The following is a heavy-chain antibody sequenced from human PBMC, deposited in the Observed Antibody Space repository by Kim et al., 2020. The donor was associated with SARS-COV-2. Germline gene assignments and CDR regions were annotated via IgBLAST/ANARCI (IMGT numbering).Heavy chain of an antibody. CDR3: AKDQGPISWYRMFDY. V-gene: IGHV3-23*01. J-gene: IGHJ4*02. CDR2: ISGSGGTT. CDR1: GFTLSSYA. D-gene: IGHD6-13*01. Sequence: GGSLRLSCAASGFTLSSYAMSWVRQAPGKGLEWVSTISGSGGTTHYADSVKGRFTISRDNSKNTVYLQMNSLRAEDTAVYYCAKDQGPISWYRMFDYWGQGTLVTVSS.